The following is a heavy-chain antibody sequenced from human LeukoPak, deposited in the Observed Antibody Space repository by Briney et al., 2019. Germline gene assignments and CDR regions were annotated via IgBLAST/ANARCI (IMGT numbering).Heavy chain of an antibody. Sequence: ASVMVSCKASGYIFTTYTIHWVRQAPGQSLEWMGWINAANGDTKYSQRFQGRVTITRDTSASIAYMEMSSLRFEDTAVYYCAREVVAGNENWFDPWGQGTLVTVSS. D-gene: IGHD6-19*01. CDR3: AREVVAGNENWFDP. V-gene: IGHV1-3*01. CDR1: GYIFTTYT. J-gene: IGHJ5*02. CDR2: INAANGDT.